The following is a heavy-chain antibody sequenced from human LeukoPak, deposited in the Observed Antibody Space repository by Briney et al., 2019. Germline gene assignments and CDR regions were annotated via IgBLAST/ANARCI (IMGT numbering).Heavy chain of an antibody. CDR2: INTKGET. V-gene: IGHV4-4*09. J-gene: IGHJ4*02. CDR3: ATSNDAKIAPFDH. CDR1: GVSMSAYQ. D-gene: IGHD2-21*01. Sequence: SETLSLSCTVSGVSMSAYQWSWVRQSPEKGLEWIGCINTKGETSYNPSLKSRVTTSVDTSKSQFSLRLTSVTAADTAVYYCATSNDAKIAPFDHWGQGAPVTVSS.